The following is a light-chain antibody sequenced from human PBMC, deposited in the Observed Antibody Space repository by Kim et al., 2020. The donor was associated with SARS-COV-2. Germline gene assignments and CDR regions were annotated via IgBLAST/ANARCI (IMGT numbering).Light chain of an antibody. CDR1: QTILYDANNRDS. J-gene: IGKJ2*03. Sequence: TATINCKSSQTILYDANNRDSLAWYQHKSGQPPKLLMYWASTRAAGVPDRFTGSGSGTDFTLTISSLQDEDVAVYYCQQYYSTPPSFGQGTKLEI. CDR3: QQYYSTPPS. V-gene: IGKV4-1*01. CDR2: WAS.